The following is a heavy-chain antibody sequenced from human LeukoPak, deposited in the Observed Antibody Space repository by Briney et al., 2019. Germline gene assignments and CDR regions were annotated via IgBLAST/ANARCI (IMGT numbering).Heavy chain of an antibody. V-gene: IGHV4-4*02. CDR1: GGSISNSNW. CDR3: ARDLYGSGTRFDY. Sequence: SETLSLTCAVSGGSISNSNWWSWVRQPPGKGLEGIGEVFHSGSTNYNPSLKSRVTVSVDKSKNQFSLKLNSVTAADTAVYYCARDLYGSGTRFDYWGQGTLVTVSS. CDR2: VFHSGST. D-gene: IGHD3-10*01. J-gene: IGHJ4*02.